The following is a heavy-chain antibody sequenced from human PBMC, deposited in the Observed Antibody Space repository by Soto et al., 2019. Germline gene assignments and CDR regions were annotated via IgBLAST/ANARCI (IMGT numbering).Heavy chain of an antibody. V-gene: IGHV1-2*02. Sequence: ASVKVSCKASGYTFSGYYIHWLRQAPGQGLEWMGWINPNSGGTNYAQKFQGRVTVTRDTPTSTAYMELSRLTSDDTAVYYCARSLTEGYCTITGCYTRPLYGMDVWGQGTAVTVSS. CDR1: GYTFSGYY. CDR3: ARSLTEGYCTITGCYTRPLYGMDV. D-gene: IGHD2-2*02. J-gene: IGHJ6*02. CDR2: INPNSGGT.